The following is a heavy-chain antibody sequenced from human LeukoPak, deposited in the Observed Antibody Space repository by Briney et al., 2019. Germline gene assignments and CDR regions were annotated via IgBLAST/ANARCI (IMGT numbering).Heavy chain of an antibody. D-gene: IGHD3-3*01. CDR3: ARGVVSHYYYYYYMDV. CDR1: GGSISSYY. Sequence: PSETLSLTCTVSGGSISSYYRIWIRQPPGKGLEWIGYIYYSGSTNYNHSLKSRVTISVDTSKNQFSLKLSSVTAADTAVYYCARGVVSHYYYYYYMDVWGKGTTVTVSS. V-gene: IGHV4-59*01. J-gene: IGHJ6*03. CDR2: IYYSGST.